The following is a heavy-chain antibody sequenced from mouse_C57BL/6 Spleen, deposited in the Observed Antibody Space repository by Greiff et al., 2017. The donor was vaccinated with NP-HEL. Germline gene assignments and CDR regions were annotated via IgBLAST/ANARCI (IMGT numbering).Heavy chain of an antibody. Sequence: EVKLMVSGGGLVQPKGSLKLSCAASGFSFNTYAMNWVRQAPGKGLEWVARIRSKSNNYATYYAESVKDRFTISRDDSESMLYLQMNNLKTEDTAMYYCVRHFGDYWGQGTTLTVSS. V-gene: IGHV10-1*01. CDR1: GFSFNTYA. CDR2: IRSKSNNYAT. CDR3: VRHFGDY. J-gene: IGHJ2*01.